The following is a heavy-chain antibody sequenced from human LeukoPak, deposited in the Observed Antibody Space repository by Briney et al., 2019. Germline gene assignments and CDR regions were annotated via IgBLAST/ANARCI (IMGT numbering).Heavy chain of an antibody. Sequence: GGSLRLSCSASGFSFRALAMHWVRQAPGRGLEYLAVIGGDDVTAYFADSVKGRFTVPRDISTNTLYLQMTSLRPEDTAVYYCVRDLWGFDYWGQGTLVTVSS. CDR1: GFSFRALA. CDR2: IGGDDVTA. D-gene: IGHD1-26*01. CDR3: VRDLWGFDY. V-gene: IGHV3-64D*06. J-gene: IGHJ4*02.